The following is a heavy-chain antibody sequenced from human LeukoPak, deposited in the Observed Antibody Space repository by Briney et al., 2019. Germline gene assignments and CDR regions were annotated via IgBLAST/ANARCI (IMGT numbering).Heavy chain of an antibody. CDR2: IYHSGST. CDR1: DGSISSGGYS. Sequence: PSETLSLTCADSDGSISSGGYSWSWIRQPPGKGLEWIGYIYHSGSTYYNPSLKSRVTISVDRSKNQFSLKLSSVTAADTAVYYCARAPVWDYYGMDVWGQGTTVTVSS. D-gene: IGHD7-27*01. CDR3: ARAPVWDYYGMDV. V-gene: IGHV4-30-2*01. J-gene: IGHJ6*02.